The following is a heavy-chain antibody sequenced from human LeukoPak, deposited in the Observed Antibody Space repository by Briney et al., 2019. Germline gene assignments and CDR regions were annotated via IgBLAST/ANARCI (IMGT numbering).Heavy chain of an antibody. Sequence: GGSLRLSCAASGFTFDDYTMHWVRQAPGKGLEWVSLISWDGGSAYYADSVKGRFTISRDNSKNSLYLQMNSLRTEDTALYYCAKETPSYCSGGSCYSGFDYWGQGTLVTVSS. CDR3: AKETPSYCSGGSCYSGFDY. D-gene: IGHD2-15*01. CDR2: ISWDGGSA. V-gene: IGHV3-43*01. J-gene: IGHJ4*02. CDR1: GFTFDDYT.